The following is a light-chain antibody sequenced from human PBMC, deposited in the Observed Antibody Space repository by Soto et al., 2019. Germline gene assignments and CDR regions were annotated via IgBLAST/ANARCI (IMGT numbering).Light chain of an antibody. CDR3: QQFNSWPRT. Sequence: IVMTQSPATVSGSPGERVTLSCRASQSVSGNVAWYHQKPGQPPRLLVYGASTTATDIPARFFGSGSETDFTLTITRVQAEEFGIYYCQQFNSWPRTFGQGTKVEIK. V-gene: IGKV3-15*01. CDR1: QSVSGN. J-gene: IGKJ1*01. CDR2: GAS.